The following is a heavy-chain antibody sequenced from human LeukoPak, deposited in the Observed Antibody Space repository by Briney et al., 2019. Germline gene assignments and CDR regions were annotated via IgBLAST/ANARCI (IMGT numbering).Heavy chain of an antibody. J-gene: IGHJ4*02. V-gene: IGHV3-23*01. CDR1: GFTFSIYA. CDR2: ITSRGEST. D-gene: IGHD3-22*01. CDR3: ARDWPNYYGSDGHYYRRDGDY. Sequence: SGGSLRLSCAASGFTFSIYAMSWVRQAPGKGLQWVSSITSRGESTWYVDSVKGRFTITRDNSENTLYLQMHSLRAEDTAVYYCARDWPNYYGSDGHYYRRDGDYWGRGTLVSVSS.